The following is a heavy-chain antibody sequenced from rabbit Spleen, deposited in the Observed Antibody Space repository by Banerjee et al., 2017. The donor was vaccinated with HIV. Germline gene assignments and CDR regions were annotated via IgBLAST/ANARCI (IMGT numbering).Heavy chain of an antibody. CDR1: GFSFSTTYY. D-gene: IGHD7-1*01. V-gene: IGHV1S40*01. CDR3: ARDGGYSDDGESFNL. J-gene: IGHJ4*01. CDR2: AYAGSSGST. Sequence: QSLEESGGDRVKPGASLTLTCTASGFSFSTTYYMCWVRQAPGKGLEWVACAYAGSSGSTYYASWAKGRFTISKTSSTTVTLQMTSLTAADTATYFCARDGGYSDDGESFNLWGPGTLVTVS.